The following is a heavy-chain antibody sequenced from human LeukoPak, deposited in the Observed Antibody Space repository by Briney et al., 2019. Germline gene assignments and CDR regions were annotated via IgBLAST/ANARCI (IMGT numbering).Heavy chain of an antibody. Sequence: GGSLRLSCAASGFTVITNDMTWVCQAPGKGLEWVSVLYSDGNTKYADSVQGRFAISRGNSKNTLYLEMNSLSPDDTAVYYCARGVEPLAANTLAYWGQGTLVTVSS. V-gene: IGHV3-53*01. J-gene: IGHJ4*02. D-gene: IGHD1-14*01. CDR2: LYSDGNT. CDR3: ARGVEPLAANTLAY. CDR1: GFTVITND.